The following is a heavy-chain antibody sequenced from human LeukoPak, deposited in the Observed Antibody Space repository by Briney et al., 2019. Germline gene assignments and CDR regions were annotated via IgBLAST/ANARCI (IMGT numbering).Heavy chain of an antibody. D-gene: IGHD3-10*01. CDR3: AGVFSGRRPFEL. V-gene: IGHV4-59*03. CDR2: IYYRGTT. Sequence: SETLSLTCTVSGGSINDYYWNWLRQPPGKGLEWIGFIYYRGTTNNNPSLKSRVTTSIDTSKKQFSLNLSSVTAADTAIYYCAGVFSGRRPFELWGQGILDTVSS. CDR1: GGSINDYY. J-gene: IGHJ4*02.